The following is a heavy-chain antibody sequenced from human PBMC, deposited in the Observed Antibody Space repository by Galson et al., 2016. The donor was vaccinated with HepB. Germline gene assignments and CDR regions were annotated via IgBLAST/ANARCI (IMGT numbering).Heavy chain of an antibody. CDR1: GGTFRSNP. V-gene: IGHV1-69*13. CDR2: IIPIFGKA. Sequence: SVKVSCKASGGTFRSNPITWVRQAPGQGLEWMGGIIPIFGKANYAQKFQGRVSITADESARTACMEVNSLTSEDTAVYYCATTTFQPTDALDVWGRGTLVTVS. CDR3: ATTTFQPTDALDV. J-gene: IGHJ3*01. D-gene: IGHD1-1*01.